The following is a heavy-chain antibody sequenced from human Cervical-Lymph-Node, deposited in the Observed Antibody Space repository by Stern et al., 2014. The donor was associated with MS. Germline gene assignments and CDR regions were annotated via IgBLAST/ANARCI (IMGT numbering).Heavy chain of an antibody. V-gene: IGHV4-30-4*01. CDR2: INKSGTT. CDR3: SRDADGYSLVFGY. CDR1: GGSISSAEYY. Sequence: QVKLQESGPGLVKPSQTLSLTCAVTGGSISSAEYYWSWIRQSPGKGLEWIGHINKSGTTYYNPSLKSRVTISVDTSKNQFSLKLRSVTAADTAVYYCSRDADGYSLVFGYWGRGTLVTVSS. D-gene: IGHD5-24*01. J-gene: IGHJ4*02.